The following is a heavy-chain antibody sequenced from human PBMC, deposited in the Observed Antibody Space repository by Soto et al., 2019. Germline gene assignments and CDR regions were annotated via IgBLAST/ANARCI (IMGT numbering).Heavy chain of an antibody. Sequence: ASVKVSCKASGGTFSSYTISWVRQAPGQGLEWMGRIIPILGIANYAQKFQGRVTITADKSTSTAYMELSSLRAEDTAVYYCAKPDLGYYGSGRLDYWGQGTLVTVSS. CDR1: GGTFSSYT. D-gene: IGHD3-10*01. CDR3: AKPDLGYYGSGRLDY. CDR2: IIPILGIA. V-gene: IGHV1-69*02. J-gene: IGHJ4*02.